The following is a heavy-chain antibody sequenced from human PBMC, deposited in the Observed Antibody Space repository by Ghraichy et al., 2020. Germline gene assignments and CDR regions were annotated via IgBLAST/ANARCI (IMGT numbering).Heavy chain of an antibody. CDR1: GGTFSSYA. Sequence: SVKVSCKASGGTFSSYAISWVRQAPGQGLEWMGGIIPIFGTANYAQKFQGRVTITADESTSTAYMELSSLRSEDTAVYYCARAMDIVVVPAAILGGYYYYGMDVWGQGTTVTVSS. CDR3: ARAMDIVVVPAAILGGYYYYGMDV. D-gene: IGHD2-2*02. J-gene: IGHJ6*02. V-gene: IGHV1-69*13. CDR2: IIPIFGTA.